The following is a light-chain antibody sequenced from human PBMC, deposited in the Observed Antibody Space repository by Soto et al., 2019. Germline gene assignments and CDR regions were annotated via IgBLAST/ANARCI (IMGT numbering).Light chain of an antibody. Sequence: EIVLTQSPGTLSLSPGEGATLSCRASQSISSSELAWYQQKPDQAPRLLVYSASSRATGIPDRFSGSGSGTDFTLTISRLEPEDFAVYYCQHYGSSSPLPFGGGTKVEIK. J-gene: IGKJ4*01. CDR2: SAS. V-gene: IGKV3-20*01. CDR3: QHYGSSSPLP. CDR1: QSISSSE.